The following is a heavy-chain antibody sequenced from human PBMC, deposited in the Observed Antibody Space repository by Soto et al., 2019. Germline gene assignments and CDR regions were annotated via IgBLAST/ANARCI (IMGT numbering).Heavy chain of an antibody. CDR2: IIPIFGTA. CDR1: GGTFSSYA. V-gene: IGHV1-69*01. CDR3: ARSPRASSGDNWFDP. Sequence: QVQLVQSGAEVKKPGSSVKVSCKASGGTFSSYAISWVRQAPGQWLEWMGGIIPIFGTANFAQKFQGRVTITADESTSTDYMELSSLRSEDTAVYYCARSPRASSGDNWFDPWGQGTLVTVSS. D-gene: IGHD6-6*01. J-gene: IGHJ5*02.